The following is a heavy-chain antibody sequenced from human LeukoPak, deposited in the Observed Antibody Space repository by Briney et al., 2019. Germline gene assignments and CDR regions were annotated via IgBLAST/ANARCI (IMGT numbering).Heavy chain of an antibody. D-gene: IGHD1-26*01. CDR2: IYENGRT. V-gene: IGHV4-59*01. CDR1: GGSIGNFY. CDR3: ARDWELGH. Sequence: SETLSLTCTVSGGSIGNFYWSWIRQSPGEGLEWIGFIYENGRTSYNPSLKSRVTISVDMSKNQFSLRLTSMTAADTAVYYCARDWELGHWGRGILVTVTS. J-gene: IGHJ4*02.